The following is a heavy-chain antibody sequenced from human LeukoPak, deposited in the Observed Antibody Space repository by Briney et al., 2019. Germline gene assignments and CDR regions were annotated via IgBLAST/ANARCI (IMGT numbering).Heavy chain of an antibody. CDR2: INPDSGDT. Sequence: ASVKVSCKASGYTFTGYYMHWVRQAPGQGLEWMGWINPDSGDTNYAQTFQGRVTVTRDTSIRTVYLELSRLRSDDTAVYYCARDPSTVTMRHLDYWGQGTLVTVSS. V-gene: IGHV1-2*02. J-gene: IGHJ4*02. CDR3: ARDPSTVTMRHLDY. CDR1: GYTFTGYY. D-gene: IGHD4-17*01.